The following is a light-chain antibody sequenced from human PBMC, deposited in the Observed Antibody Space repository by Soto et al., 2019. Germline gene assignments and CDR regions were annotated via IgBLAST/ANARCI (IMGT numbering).Light chain of an antibody. Sequence: EIQTTQSPSALSASVGDRVTITCRTSQSVSTYVNWYQKKLGKAQNLLIYAAYTLRSGVQSRFSGSGSGTDFTLTISSLQVEDSATYYCKQSYSTPGTFGQGTRLEIK. CDR3: KQSYSTPGT. J-gene: IGKJ5*01. V-gene: IGKV1-39*01. CDR1: QSVSTY. CDR2: AAY.